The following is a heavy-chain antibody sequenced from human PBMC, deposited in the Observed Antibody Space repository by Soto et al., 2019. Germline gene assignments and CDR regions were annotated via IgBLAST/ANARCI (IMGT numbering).Heavy chain of an antibody. Sequence: ASVKVSCKASGYTFTGYFMHWVRQAPGQGLEWMGWINPNSGATKCAQKFQGRVTLSRDTSISTAYMELSGLRSDDTAVYYCARGGGTILAPLPWGQGTLVTVSS. CDR2: INPNSGAT. V-gene: IGHV1-2*02. J-gene: IGHJ5*02. CDR3: ARGGGTILAPLP. D-gene: IGHD3-3*01. CDR1: GYTFTGYF.